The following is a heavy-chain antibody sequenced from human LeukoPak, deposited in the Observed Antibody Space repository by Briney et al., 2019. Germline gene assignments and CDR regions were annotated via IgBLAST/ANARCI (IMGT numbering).Heavy chain of an antibody. CDR3: ARDLPTGYYISSGYYEYFLDY. CDR1: GFTFRTYW. V-gene: IGHV3-7*04. J-gene: IGHJ4*02. Sequence: GGSLRLSCAASGFTFRTYWMTWVRQAPGKGLEWVANIKQDGSEKYYVDSLKGRFTISRDNAKNSLFLQMNSLRAEDTAVYYCARDLPTGYYISSGYYEYFLDYWGQGTLVTVSS. D-gene: IGHD3-22*01. CDR2: IKQDGSEK.